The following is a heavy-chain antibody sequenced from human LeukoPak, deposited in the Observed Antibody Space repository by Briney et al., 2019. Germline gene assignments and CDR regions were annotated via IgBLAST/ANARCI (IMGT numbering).Heavy chain of an antibody. Sequence: ASVKVSCEASGYTFTVYYMHWVRQAPGQGLEWMGWNNPNSGGTNYAQKFQGRVTMTRDTSISTAYMELSGLRSEDTAVYYCARDGPMPYDYWGQGTLVTVSS. D-gene: IGHD2-2*01. J-gene: IGHJ4*02. CDR2: NNPNSGGT. V-gene: IGHV1-2*02. CDR1: GYTFTVYY. CDR3: ARDGPMPYDY.